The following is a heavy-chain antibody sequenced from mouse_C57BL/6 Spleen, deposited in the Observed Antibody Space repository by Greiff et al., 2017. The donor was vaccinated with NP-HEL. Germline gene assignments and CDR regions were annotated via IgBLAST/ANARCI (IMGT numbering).Heavy chain of an antibody. V-gene: IGHV6-6*01. CDR3: TSTMITTFFDY. D-gene: IGHD2-4*01. CDR2: IRNKANNHAT. J-gene: IGHJ2*01. CDR1: GFTFSDAW. Sequence: EVQVVESGGGLVQPGGSMKLSCAASGFTFSDAWMDWVRQSPEKGLEWVAEIRNKANNHATYYAESVKGRFTISRDDSKSSVYLQMNSLRAEDTGIYYCTSTMITTFFDYWGQGTTLTVSS.